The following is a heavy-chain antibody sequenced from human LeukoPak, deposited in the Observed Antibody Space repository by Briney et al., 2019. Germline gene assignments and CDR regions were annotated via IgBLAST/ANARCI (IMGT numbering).Heavy chain of an antibody. D-gene: IGHD3-3*01. CDR2: IYYSGST. V-gene: IGHV4-34*01. Sequence: SETLSLTCAVYGAPFNDYYWSWIRQPPGKGLEWIGEIYYSGSTTYNPSLKSRVTISVDTSEKQFSLNLSSVTAADTAVYYCARAFTIFGVIVTRMDVWGKGTTVTISS. CDR1: GAPFNDYY. J-gene: IGHJ6*04. CDR3: ARAFTIFGVIVTRMDV.